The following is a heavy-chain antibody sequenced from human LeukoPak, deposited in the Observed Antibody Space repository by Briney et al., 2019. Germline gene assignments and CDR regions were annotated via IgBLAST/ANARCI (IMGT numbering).Heavy chain of an antibody. V-gene: IGHV4-59*01. CDR3: ARVSYYDFWRHWYFDL. J-gene: IGHJ2*01. CDR1: GGSISSYY. Sequence: SETLSLTCTVSGGSISSYYWSWIRQPPGKGLGWIGHIYYSGSTNYNPSLKSRVTISVDTSKNQFSLKLSSVTAEDTAVYYCARVSYYDFWRHWYFDLWGRGTLVTVSS. D-gene: IGHD3-3*01. CDR2: IYYSGST.